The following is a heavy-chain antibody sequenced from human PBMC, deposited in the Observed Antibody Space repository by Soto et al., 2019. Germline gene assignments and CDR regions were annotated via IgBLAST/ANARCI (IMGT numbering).Heavy chain of an antibody. D-gene: IGHD5-12*01. CDR2: IYHSGST. CDR1: GGSISSGGYS. CDR3: AAGGGLPRYY. J-gene: IGHJ4*02. Sequence: SETLSLTCAVSGGSISSGGYSWSWIRQPPGKGLEWIGYIYHSGSTYYNPSLKSRVTISVDRSKNQFSLKLGSVTAADTAVYYCAAGGGLPRYYWGQGTLVTVS. V-gene: IGHV4-30-2*01.